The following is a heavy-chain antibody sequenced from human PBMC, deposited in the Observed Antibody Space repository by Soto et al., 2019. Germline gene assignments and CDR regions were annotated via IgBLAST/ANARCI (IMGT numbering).Heavy chain of an antibody. CDR3: ARNCSSTSCQPYYYYYYGMDV. CDR2: ISAYNGNT. J-gene: IGHJ6*02. V-gene: IGHV1-18*01. CDR1: GYTFTSYG. Sequence: ASVKVSCKASGYTFTSYGISWVRQAPGQGLEWMGWISAYNGNTNYAQKLQGRVTMTTGTSTSTAYMELRSLRSDDTAVYYCARNCSSTSCQPYYYYYYGMDVWGQGTTVTVSS. D-gene: IGHD2-2*01.